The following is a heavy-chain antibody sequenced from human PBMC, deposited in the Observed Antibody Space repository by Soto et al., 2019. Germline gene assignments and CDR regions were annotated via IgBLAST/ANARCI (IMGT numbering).Heavy chain of an antibody. CDR1: GYTFTSYG. D-gene: IGHD6-19*01. Sequence: GASVKVSCRASGYTFTSYGISWVRQAPGQGLEWMGWISAYNGNTNYAQKLQGRVTMTTDTSTSTAYMELRSLRSDDTAVYYCARWPPTGSTGDFDYWGQGTLVTVSS. CDR2: ISAYNGNT. CDR3: ARWPPTGSTGDFDY. V-gene: IGHV1-18*01. J-gene: IGHJ4*02.